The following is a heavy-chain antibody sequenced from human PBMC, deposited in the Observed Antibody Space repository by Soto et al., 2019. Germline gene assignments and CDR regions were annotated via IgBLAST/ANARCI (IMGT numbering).Heavy chain of an antibody. CDR2: ISYDRSNK. CDR1: GFTFSSYG. J-gene: IGHJ4*02. D-gene: IGHD3-22*01. Sequence: SGGSLRLSCAASGFTFSSYGVHWVRQAPGKRLEWVAVISYDRSNKYYAESVKGRFTISRDNSKNTLYLQMNSLRAEDTAVYYCAKDLWNYYDSSGYIPVYWGQGTLVTVSS. CDR3: AKDLWNYYDSSGYIPVY. V-gene: IGHV3-30*18.